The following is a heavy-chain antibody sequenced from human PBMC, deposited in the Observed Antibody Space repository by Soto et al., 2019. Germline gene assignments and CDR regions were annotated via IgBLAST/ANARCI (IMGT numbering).Heavy chain of an antibody. CDR2: IKQDGSEK. Sequence: EVQLVESGGGLVQPGGSLRLSCAASGFTFSSYWMSWVRQAPGKGLEWVANIKQDGSEKYYVDSVKGRFTISRDNAKNSVYLQMNSLRAEDTAVYYCARFRFGVVVIINAFDMWGQGTMVTVSS. CDR3: ARFRFGVVVIINAFDM. V-gene: IGHV3-7*05. CDR1: GFTFSSYW. J-gene: IGHJ3*02. D-gene: IGHD3-22*01.